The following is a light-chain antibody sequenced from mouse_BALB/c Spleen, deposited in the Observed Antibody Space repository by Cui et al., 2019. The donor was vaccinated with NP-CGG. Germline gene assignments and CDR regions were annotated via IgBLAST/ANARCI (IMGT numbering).Light chain of an antibody. J-gene: IGLJ1*01. Sequence: QAVVTQESAITTSPGTTVTPTCRSSTGAVTSSNYANWFQEKPDHLFTGLIGGTNNRVPGVPARFSGSLIGDKAALTITGAQTEDEAIYFCALWYSNHWVFGGGTKLTVL. V-gene: IGLV1*01. CDR3: ALWYSNHWV. CDR1: TGAVTSSNY. CDR2: GTN.